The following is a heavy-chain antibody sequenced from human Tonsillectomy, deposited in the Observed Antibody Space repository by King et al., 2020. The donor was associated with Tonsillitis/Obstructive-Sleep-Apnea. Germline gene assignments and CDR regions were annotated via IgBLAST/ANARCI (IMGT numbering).Heavy chain of an antibody. V-gene: IGHV4-34*01. D-gene: IGHD3-9*01. CDR2: INHSGST. J-gene: IGHJ4*02. CDR1: GGSFSAYY. Sequence: VQLQQWGAGLLKPSETLSLTCAVYGGSFSAYYWSWIRQPPGRGLEWIGEINHSGSTKYNPSLKSRVNISLDTSKNQFSLKLSSVTAADTAVYYCARGDLLTGYYASTDFDYWGQGTLVTVSS. CDR3: ARGDLLTGYYASTDFDY.